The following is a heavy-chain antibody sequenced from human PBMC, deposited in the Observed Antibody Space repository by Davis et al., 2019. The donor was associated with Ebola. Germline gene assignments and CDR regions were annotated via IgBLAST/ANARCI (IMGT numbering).Heavy chain of an antibody. CDR3: ARTLLDFWSGYTYGMDV. D-gene: IGHD3-3*01. CDR1: GFTFTDAW. J-gene: IGHJ6*02. Sequence: GESLKISCAASGFTFTDAWMSWVRQAPGKGLEWVGRIKSKADGGTTDYADSVKGRFTISRDNAKNSLYLQMNSLRAEDTAVYYCARTLLDFWSGYTYGMDVWGQGTTVTVSS. V-gene: IGHV3-15*01. CDR2: IKSKADGGTT.